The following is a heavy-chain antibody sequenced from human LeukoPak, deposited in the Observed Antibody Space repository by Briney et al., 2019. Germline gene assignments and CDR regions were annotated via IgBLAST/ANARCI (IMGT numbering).Heavy chain of an antibody. CDR1: GFTFSDYY. CDR3: ARDRRANYYDSSGYFSSDPIDY. V-gene: IGHV3-11*01. D-gene: IGHD3-22*01. J-gene: IGHJ4*02. CDR2: ISSSGSTI. Sequence: GGSLGLSCAASGFTFSDYYMSWIRQAPGKGLEWVSYISSSGSTIYYADSVKGRFTISRDNAKNSLYLQMNSLRAEDTAVYYCARDRRANYYDSSGYFSSDPIDYWGQGTLVTVSS.